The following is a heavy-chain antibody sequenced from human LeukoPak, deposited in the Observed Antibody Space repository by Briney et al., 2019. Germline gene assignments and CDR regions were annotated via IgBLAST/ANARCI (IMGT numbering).Heavy chain of an antibody. D-gene: IGHD6-13*01. Sequence: PGGSLRLSCTAAGFTFGDYIMSWVRAAPGRGVEWVGFIRSKPYGGTTEYAASVKGRFIISRDDSKTIAYLQMNSLKSEDTAVYYCTTGSATGTGSGYWGQGTLVTVSS. CDR1: GFTFGDYI. CDR2: IRSKPYGGTT. V-gene: IGHV3-49*04. CDR3: TTGSATGTGSGY. J-gene: IGHJ4*02.